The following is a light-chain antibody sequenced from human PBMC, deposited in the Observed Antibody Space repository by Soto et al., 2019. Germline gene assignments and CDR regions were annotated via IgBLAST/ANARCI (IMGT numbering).Light chain of an antibody. CDR1: QSVTSNY. Sequence: EVVLTQSPGTLSLSPGERATLSCRASQSVTSNYLAWYQQKPGQAPRLLIYGISNRATGIPDRFSGSGSGTDFSLTISSLEPEDVAVYICQKYGRAPSTFGPGTKLEIK. CDR2: GIS. CDR3: QKYGRAPST. J-gene: IGKJ2*01. V-gene: IGKV3-20*01.